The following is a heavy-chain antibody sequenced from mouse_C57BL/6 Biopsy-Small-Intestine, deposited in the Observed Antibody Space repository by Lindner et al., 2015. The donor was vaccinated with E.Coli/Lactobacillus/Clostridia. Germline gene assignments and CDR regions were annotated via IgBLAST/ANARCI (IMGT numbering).Heavy chain of an antibody. CDR3: ARSGGSSYVDY. J-gene: IGHJ2*01. V-gene: IGHV1-4*01. CDR1: GYTFTSYT. CDR2: INPSSGYT. Sequence: VQLQESGAELARPGASVKMSCKASGYTFTSYTMHWVKRRPGQGLEWIGYINPSSGYTKYNQKFRDKATLTADKSSSTAYMQLSSLTSEDSAVYYCARSGGSSYVDYWGQGTTLTVSS. D-gene: IGHD1-1*01.